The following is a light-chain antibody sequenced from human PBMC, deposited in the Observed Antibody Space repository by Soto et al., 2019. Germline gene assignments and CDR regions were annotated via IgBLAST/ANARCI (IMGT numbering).Light chain of an antibody. V-gene: IGKV3-15*01. CDR2: HAS. CDR1: QTIYSN. CDR3: QQYNSYSWT. Sequence: IGMTQSPATLSVSPGERVTLSCRASQTIYSNVAWYQQRPGQSPRLLIYHASSRATGIPARFSGSGSGTEFTLTINSLQSEDFATYYCQQYNSYSWTFGQGTKVEIK. J-gene: IGKJ1*01.